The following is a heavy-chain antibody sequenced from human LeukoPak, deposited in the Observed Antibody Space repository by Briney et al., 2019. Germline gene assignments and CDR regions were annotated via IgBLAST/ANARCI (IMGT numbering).Heavy chain of an antibody. J-gene: IGHJ4*02. CDR2: MSPNSANT. CDR3: ARGVTRGVDY. D-gene: IGHD3-10*01. V-gene: IGHV1-8*01. Sequence: ASVKVSCKASGYTFTSYDINWVRQATGQGLEWMAWMSPNSANTGYAQNFQGRVTMTRDTSINTAYVELNSLRSEDTAVYYCARGVTRGVDYWGQGTLVTVSS. CDR1: GYTFTSYD.